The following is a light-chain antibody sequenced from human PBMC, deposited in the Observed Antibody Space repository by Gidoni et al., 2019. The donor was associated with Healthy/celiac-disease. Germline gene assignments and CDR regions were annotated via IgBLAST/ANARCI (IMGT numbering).Light chain of an antibody. V-gene: IGKV3-15*01. J-gene: IGKJ5*01. Sequence: EILMPQPPPTLSLPPGEGPPPSCRARQSFSSNLAWYQQKPGQAPRLLIYGATTRATGIPARFSGSGSGTEFTLTISSLQSEDFAVYYCQQYNNWPPITFGQGTRLEIK. CDR3: QQYNNWPPIT. CDR2: GAT. CDR1: QSFSSN.